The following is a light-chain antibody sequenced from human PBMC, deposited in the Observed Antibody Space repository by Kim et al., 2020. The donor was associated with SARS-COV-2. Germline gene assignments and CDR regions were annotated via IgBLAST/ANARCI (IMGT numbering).Light chain of an antibody. J-gene: IGKJ5*01. Sequence: DIQLTQSPSFLSASVGGRVTITCRASQGISSYLAWYQQRPGIAPKLLIYAASTLQSGVPSRFSGSGSGTEFTLTISSLQPEDFATYYCQQLNSYPITFGQGTRLEIK. CDR2: AAS. CDR1: QGISSY. V-gene: IGKV1-9*01. CDR3: QQLNSYPIT.